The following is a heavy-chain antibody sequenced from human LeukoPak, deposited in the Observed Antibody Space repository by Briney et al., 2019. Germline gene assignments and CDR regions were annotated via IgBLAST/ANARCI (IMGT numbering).Heavy chain of an antibody. J-gene: IGHJ5*02. V-gene: IGHV1-2*06. CDR1: GYTFTDYY. Sequence: ASVKVSCKASGYTFTDYYLHWVRQAPGQGLEWMGRINPNSGGTNYAQNFQGRVTMTRDTSINTAYMELSRLRSEDTAVYYCATQRGIAVAGSNWFDPWGQGTLVTVSS. D-gene: IGHD6-19*01. CDR2: INPNSGGT. CDR3: ATQRGIAVAGSNWFDP.